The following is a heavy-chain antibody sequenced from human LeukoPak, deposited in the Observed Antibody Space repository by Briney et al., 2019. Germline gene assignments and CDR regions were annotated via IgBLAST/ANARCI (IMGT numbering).Heavy chain of an antibody. CDR2: ISYDGSNK. V-gene: IGHV3-30*04. D-gene: IGHD6-19*01. J-gene: IGHJ4*02. Sequence: GGSLRLSCAASGFTFSSYAMHWVRQAPGKGLEWVAVISYDGSNKYYADSVKGRFTISRDNSKNTLYLQMNSLRAEDTAVYYCAKMWSRRGPPIAVADPFDYWGQGTLVTVSS. CDR3: AKMWSRRGPPIAVADPFDY. CDR1: GFTFSSYA.